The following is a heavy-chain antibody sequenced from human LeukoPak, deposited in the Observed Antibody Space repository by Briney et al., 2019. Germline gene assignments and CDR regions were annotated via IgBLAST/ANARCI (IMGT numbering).Heavy chain of an antibody. D-gene: IGHD6-13*01. CDR1: GGSISSGGYY. V-gene: IGHV4-31*03. Sequence: SETLSLTCTVSGGSISSGGYYWSWIRQHPGKGLEWIGYIYYSGSTYYNPSLKGRVTISVDTSKNQFSLKLSSVTAADTAVYYCARDSSSWYRGPVNYGMDVWGQGTTVTVSS. J-gene: IGHJ6*02. CDR3: ARDSSSWYRGPVNYGMDV. CDR2: IYYSGST.